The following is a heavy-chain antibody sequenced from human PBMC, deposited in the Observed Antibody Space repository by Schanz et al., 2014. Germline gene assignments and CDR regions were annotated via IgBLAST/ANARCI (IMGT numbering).Heavy chain of an antibody. CDR2: ITYNGGTI. V-gene: IGHV3-48*01. J-gene: IGHJ4*02. D-gene: IGHD1-1*01. CDR1: GITFSSHS. Sequence: EVHLVESGGGLVQPGGSLRLSCAASGITFSSHSFNWVRQAPGKGLEWISYITYNGGTIYYADSVKGRFTISRDNAKNSLYLEMNSLRAEDTALYYCARDRRNADLDYWGQGTLVNVSS. CDR3: ARDRRNADLDY.